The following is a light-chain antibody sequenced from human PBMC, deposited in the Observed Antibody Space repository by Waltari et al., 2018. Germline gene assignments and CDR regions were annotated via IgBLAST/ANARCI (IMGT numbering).Light chain of an antibody. CDR1: SSNIGNNH. J-gene: IGLJ3*02. CDR3: GGWDDNLNGWV. CDR2: RDN. Sequence: QSVMTQPPSTSGTPGQRVIISCSGSSSNIGNNHVYWYQQLPGAAPNLLIYRDNERPSGVPVRFSVSKSGTSASLAISGLRSEDEADYYCGGWDDNLNGWVFGGGTRLTVL. V-gene: IGLV1-47*01.